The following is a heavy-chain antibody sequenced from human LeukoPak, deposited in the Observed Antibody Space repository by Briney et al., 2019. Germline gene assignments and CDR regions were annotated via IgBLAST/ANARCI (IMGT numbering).Heavy chain of an antibody. CDR2: IRSKAYGGTT. J-gene: IGHJ4*02. V-gene: IGHV3-49*04. Sequence: GRSLRLSCTASGFTFGDYAMSWVRQAPGKGLEWVGFIRSKAYGGTTEYAASVKGRFTISRDDSKSIAYLQMNSLKTEDTAVYYCTRSAVAGDIDYWGQGTLVTVSS. D-gene: IGHD6-19*01. CDR3: TRSAVAGDIDY. CDR1: GFTFGDYA.